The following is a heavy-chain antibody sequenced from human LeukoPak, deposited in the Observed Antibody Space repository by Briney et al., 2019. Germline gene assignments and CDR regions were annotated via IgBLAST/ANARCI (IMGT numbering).Heavy chain of an antibody. Sequence: GGSLRLSCAASGFTFSSYAMSWVRQAPGKGLEWVSAISGSGGSTYYADSVKGRFTISRDNSKNTLYLQRNSLRAEDTAVYYCAKTPGYCSSTSCHIDYWGQGTLVTVSS. V-gene: IGHV3-23*01. D-gene: IGHD2-2*01. CDR3: AKTPGYCSSTSCHIDY. J-gene: IGHJ4*02. CDR2: ISGSGGST. CDR1: GFTFSSYA.